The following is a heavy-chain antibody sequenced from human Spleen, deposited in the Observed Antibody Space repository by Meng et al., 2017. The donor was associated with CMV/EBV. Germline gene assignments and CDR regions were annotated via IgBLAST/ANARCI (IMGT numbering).Heavy chain of an antibody. V-gene: IGHV1-2*02. D-gene: IGHD3-22*01. Sequence: TFTGYYRHWIRQAPGQGLEWMGWINPKNGGTIYAQKFRGRVSMTTDTSISTAYMELRRLTSDDSAVYYCARPPPGVGYYDTSGPLDLWGRGALVTVSS. CDR3: ARPPPGVGYYDTSGPLDL. J-gene: IGHJ2*01. CDR1: TFTGYY. CDR2: INPKNGGT.